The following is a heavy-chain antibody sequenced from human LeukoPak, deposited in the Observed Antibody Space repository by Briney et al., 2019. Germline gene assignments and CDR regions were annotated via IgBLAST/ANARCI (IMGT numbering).Heavy chain of an antibody. CDR3: ARANGYNFDYFDY. D-gene: IGHD5-24*01. Sequence: ASETLSLTCTVSGGSISSGSYYWGWIRQPPGKGLEWIGSIYHSGSTYYNPSLKSRVTISVDTSKNQFSLKLSSVTAADTAVYYCARANGYNFDYFDYWGQGTLVTVSS. J-gene: IGHJ4*02. CDR1: GGSISSGSYY. CDR2: IYHSGST. V-gene: IGHV4-39*07.